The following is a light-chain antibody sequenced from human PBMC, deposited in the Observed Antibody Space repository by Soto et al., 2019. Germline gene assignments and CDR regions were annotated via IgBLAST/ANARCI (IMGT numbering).Light chain of an antibody. CDR2: GAS. CDR1: QSVSNSH. CDR3: QQYASAYT. Sequence: EIVLTQYPGTLSLSPGARATLSCRASQSVSNSHLAWFQQKPGQAPRLLIYGASSRATGIPDRFSGSGSGTDFSLTIRRLEPEDFAVYYCQQYASAYTFGQGTKLEIK. V-gene: IGKV3-20*01. J-gene: IGKJ2*01.